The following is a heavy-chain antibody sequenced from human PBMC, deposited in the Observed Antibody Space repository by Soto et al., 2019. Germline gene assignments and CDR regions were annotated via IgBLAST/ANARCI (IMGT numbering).Heavy chain of an antibody. CDR3: ARDYGGNSENYSGLDV. CDR1: GVSVSSGDYY. CDR2: IDRSGST. J-gene: IGHJ6*01. V-gene: IGHV4-31*03. D-gene: IGHD4-17*01. Sequence: QVQLQESGPGLVKPSQTLSLSCNVYGVSVSSGDYYWSWIRQHAGGGLEWIGYIDRSGSTYYRPSLRGRVIMSVDTSQNKISLRLLSVTAADTDMYYCARDYGGNSENYSGLDVWGHGATVTVSS.